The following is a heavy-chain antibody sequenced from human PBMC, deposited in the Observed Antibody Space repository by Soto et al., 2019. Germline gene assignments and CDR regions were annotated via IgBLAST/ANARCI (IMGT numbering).Heavy chain of an antibody. D-gene: IGHD6-19*01. CDR1: GFTFSSYA. V-gene: IGHV3-23*01. Sequence: GGSLRLSCAASGFTFSSYAMSWVRQAPGKGLEWVSAISGSGGSTYYADSVKGRFTISRDNSKNTLYLQMNSLRAEDTAVYYCASCLRIAVAPGEILDVWGKGTTVTVSS. CDR3: ASCLRIAVAPGEILDV. J-gene: IGHJ6*04. CDR2: ISGSGGST.